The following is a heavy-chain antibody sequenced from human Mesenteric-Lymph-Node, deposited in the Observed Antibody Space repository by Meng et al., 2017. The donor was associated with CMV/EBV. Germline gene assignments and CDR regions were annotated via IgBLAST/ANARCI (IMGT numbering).Heavy chain of an antibody. D-gene: IGHD3-10*01. CDR1: GFNVRDKY. V-gene: IGHV3-66*01. Sequence: EVDMGGSGGGLVQAGGSLSLSWAASGFNVRDKYMSWVRQAPGKGLEWVCIIYRGDNTYYIDSVKDRFTVSRDNSKNTMYLQMNSLRVEDTAVYYCTGDSVSNPNLDYWGQGTLVTVSS. J-gene: IGHJ4*02. CDR2: IYRGDNT. CDR3: TGDSVSNPNLDY.